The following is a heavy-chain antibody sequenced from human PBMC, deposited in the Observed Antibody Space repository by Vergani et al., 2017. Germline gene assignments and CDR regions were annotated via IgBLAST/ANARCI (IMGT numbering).Heavy chain of an antibody. CDR3: ARSQLLYPGYYLDD. CDR2: IYYSGST. J-gene: IGHJ4*02. Sequence: QVQLQESGPGLVKPSETLSLTCTVSGGSITSRNYYWGWIRQPPGKGLEWIGSIYYSGSTYYNPSLKSWVTISVDTSKNQFSLNLRSVTAADTAVYYCARSQLLYPGYYLDDWGQGTLVTVSS. V-gene: IGHV4-39*01. CDR1: GGSITSRNYY. D-gene: IGHD2-2*02.